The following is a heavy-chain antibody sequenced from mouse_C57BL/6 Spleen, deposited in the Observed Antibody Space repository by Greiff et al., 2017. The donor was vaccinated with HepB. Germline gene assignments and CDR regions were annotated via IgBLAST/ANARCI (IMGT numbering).Heavy chain of an antibody. V-gene: IGHV1-5*01. J-gene: IGHJ1*03. Sequence: EVQLQQSGTVLARPGASVKMSCKTSGYTFTSYWMHWVKQRPGQGLEWIGAIYPGNSDTSYNQKFKGKAKLTAVTSASTAYMELSSLTNEDSAVYYCTRRRVYYSNYSYWYFDVWGTGTTVTVSS. CDR3: TRRRVYYSNYSYWYFDV. CDR1: GYTFTSYW. CDR2: IYPGNSDT. D-gene: IGHD2-12*01.